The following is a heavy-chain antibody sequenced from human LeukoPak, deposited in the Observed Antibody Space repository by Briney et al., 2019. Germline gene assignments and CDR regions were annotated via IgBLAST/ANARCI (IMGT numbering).Heavy chain of an antibody. Sequence: PGGSLRLSCAGSRWMHWVRQTPGKGLVWVSGINDLGTATYYADSVKGRFTISRDNAKNTVSLKMNSLNAEDTGIYYCAGVFDSWGPGFLVTVSS. V-gene: IGHV3-74*01. J-gene: IGHJ4*02. CDR1: RW. CDR3: AGVFDS. CDR2: INDLGTAT. D-gene: IGHD2-8*01.